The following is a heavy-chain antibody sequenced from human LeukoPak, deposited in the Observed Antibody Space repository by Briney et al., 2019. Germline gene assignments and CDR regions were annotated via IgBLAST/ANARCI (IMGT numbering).Heavy chain of an antibody. J-gene: IGHJ4*02. CDR2: INAGNGNT. Sequence: ASVKVSCKASGYTFTSYVMHWVRQAPGQRLEWMGWINAGNGNTKYSQKFQGRVTITRDTSESTAYMELSSLRSEDTAVYYCASGYYDSSLDYYFDYWGQGTLVTVSS. D-gene: IGHD3-22*01. CDR1: GYTFTSYV. V-gene: IGHV1-3*01. CDR3: ASGYYDSSLDYYFDY.